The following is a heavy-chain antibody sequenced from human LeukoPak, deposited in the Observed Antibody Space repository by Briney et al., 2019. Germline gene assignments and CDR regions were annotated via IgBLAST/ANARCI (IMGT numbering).Heavy chain of an antibody. CDR3: ARSSRYDIWTGYPY. V-gene: IGHV1-2*02. CDR1: GYTFAGYY. D-gene: IGHD3-9*01. Sequence: ASVKVSCRASGYTFAGYYMHWVRQAPGQGLEWMGWINANSGGTNYAQKFQGRVTMTRDTSISTAYMELSRLRSDDTAVYYCARSSRYDIWTGYPYWGQGTLVTVSS. CDR2: INANSGGT. J-gene: IGHJ4*02.